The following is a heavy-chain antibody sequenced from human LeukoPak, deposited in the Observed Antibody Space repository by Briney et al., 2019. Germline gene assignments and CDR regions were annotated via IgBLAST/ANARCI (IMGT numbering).Heavy chain of an antibody. Sequence: PSEILSLTCTVSRGSISGSIRSYYWSWLRQPPGKGLEWIGYISSSGSVNDNPSLRSRVTISVDTSKNQFFLNLSSVSAADTAVYYCARIPLGYSGAYYFDYWGQGTLVTVSP. CDR2: ISSSGSV. D-gene: IGHD5-12*01. J-gene: IGHJ4*02. V-gene: IGHV4-4*09. CDR1: RGSISGSIRSYY. CDR3: ARIPLGYSGAYYFDY.